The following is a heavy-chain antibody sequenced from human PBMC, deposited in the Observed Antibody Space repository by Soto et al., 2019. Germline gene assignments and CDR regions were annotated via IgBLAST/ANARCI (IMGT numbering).Heavy chain of an antibody. CDR1: VYTFSDYG. J-gene: IGHJ5*02. D-gene: IGHD2-2*01. CDR3: ARVVPGAEAWFGP. Sequence: GVSVKGSCKTAVYTFSDYGVAWVRQAPGQPLEWLGWISLYSDGTNYAQKFQGRVSMTTDTSTTTAYMELRSLRSDDTAVYYCARVVPGAEAWFGPWGQGTLVTVSS. V-gene: IGHV1-18*01. CDR2: ISLYSDGT.